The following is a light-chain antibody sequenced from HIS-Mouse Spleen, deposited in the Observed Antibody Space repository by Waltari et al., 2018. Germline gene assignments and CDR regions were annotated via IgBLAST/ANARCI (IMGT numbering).Light chain of an antibody. J-gene: IGKJ1*01. CDR2: DAS. V-gene: IGKV3-11*01. Sequence: EIVLTQSPATLSLSPGERATLSCRASPRVSSYLTWYQQKPGQAPRLLIYDASNRATGIPARFSGSGSGTDFTLTISSLEPEDFAVYYCQPRSNWPPTFGQGTKVEIK. CDR3: QPRSNWPPT. CDR1: PRVSSY.